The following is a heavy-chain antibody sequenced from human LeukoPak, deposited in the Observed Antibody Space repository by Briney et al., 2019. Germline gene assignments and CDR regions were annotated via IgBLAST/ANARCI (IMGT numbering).Heavy chain of an antibody. V-gene: IGHV3-66*04. CDR1: GFTVSSNY. J-gene: IGHJ4*02. CDR2: IYSGGST. CDR3: AKLQAAAGRGAFDY. D-gene: IGHD6-13*01. Sequence: GGSLRLSCAASGFTVSSNYMSWVRQAPGKGLEWVSVIYSGGSTYYADSVKGRFTISRDNSKNTLYLQMNSLRAEDTAVYYCAKLQAAAGRGAFDYWGQGTLVTVSS.